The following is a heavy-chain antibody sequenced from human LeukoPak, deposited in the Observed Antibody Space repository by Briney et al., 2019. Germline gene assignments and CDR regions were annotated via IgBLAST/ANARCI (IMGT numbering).Heavy chain of an antibody. CDR3: ATPGAYSSGWYFDY. CDR2: INPNSGGT. CDR1: GYTFTGYY. J-gene: IGHJ4*02. D-gene: IGHD6-19*01. V-gene: IGHV1-2*06. Sequence: GASVKVSCKASGYTFTGYYMHWVRQAPGQGLEWMGRINPNSGGTNYAQKFQGRVTMTRDTSISTAYMELSRLRSEDTAVYYCATPGAYSSGWYFDYWGQGTLVTVSS.